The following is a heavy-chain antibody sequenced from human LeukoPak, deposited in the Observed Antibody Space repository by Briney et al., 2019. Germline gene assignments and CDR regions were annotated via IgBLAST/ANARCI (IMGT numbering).Heavy chain of an antibody. V-gene: IGHV3-74*01. D-gene: IGHD3-22*01. CDR2: INSDGSST. Sequence: GGSLRLSCAASGFTFSSYEMNWVRQAPGKGLVWVSRINSDGSSTSYADSVKGRFTISRDNAKNTLYLQMNSLRAEDTAVYYCARVGPKGGYSSAYAFDIWGQGTMVTVSS. CDR1: GFTFSSYE. J-gene: IGHJ3*02. CDR3: ARVGPKGGYSSAYAFDI.